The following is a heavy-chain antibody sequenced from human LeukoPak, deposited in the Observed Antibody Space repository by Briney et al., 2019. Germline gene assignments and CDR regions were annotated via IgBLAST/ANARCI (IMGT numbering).Heavy chain of an antibody. Sequence: ASETLSLTCTVSGGSISSYYWSWIRQPPEKGLEWIGYIYYSGSTNYNPSLKSRVTISVDTSKNQFSLKLSSVTAADTAVYYCASAVAVAGRVRLNWFDPWGQGTLVTVSS. CDR2: IYYSGST. D-gene: IGHD6-19*01. CDR1: GGSISSYY. V-gene: IGHV4-59*12. CDR3: ASAVAVAGRVRLNWFDP. J-gene: IGHJ5*02.